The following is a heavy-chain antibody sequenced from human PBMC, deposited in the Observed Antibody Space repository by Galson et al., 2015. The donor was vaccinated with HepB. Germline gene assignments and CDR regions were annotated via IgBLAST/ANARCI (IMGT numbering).Heavy chain of an antibody. CDR3: ARVKGSGDYYYYYMDV. Sequence: QSGAEVKKPGESLRISCKGSGYSFTSYWISWVRQMPGKGLEWMGRIDPSDSYTNYSPSFQGHVTISADKSISTAYLQWSSLKAPDTAMYYCARVKGSGDYYYYYMDVWGKGTTVTVSS. CDR2: IDPSDSYT. J-gene: IGHJ6*03. D-gene: IGHD3-10*01. V-gene: IGHV5-10-1*01. CDR1: GYSFTSYW.